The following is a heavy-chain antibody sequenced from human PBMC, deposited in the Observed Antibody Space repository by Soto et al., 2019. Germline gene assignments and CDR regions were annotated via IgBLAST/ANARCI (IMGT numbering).Heavy chain of an antibody. V-gene: IGHV3-30*18. CDR2: ISYDGSNK. D-gene: IGHD5-12*01. CDR3: AKDNGSGCDWLRVGDASDI. Sequence: QVQLVESGGGVVRPGRSLRLSCAASGFTFSSYGMHWVRQAPGKGLEWVAVISYDGSNKYYADSVKGRLTISRDNSKNTLYLQMNSLRGEDTAVYYCAKDNGSGCDWLRVGDASDIWGQGTMVTVSS. J-gene: IGHJ3*02. CDR1: GFTFSSYG.